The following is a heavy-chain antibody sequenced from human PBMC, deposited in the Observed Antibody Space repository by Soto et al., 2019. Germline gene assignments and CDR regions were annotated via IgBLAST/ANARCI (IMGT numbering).Heavy chain of an antibody. CDR3: AATGRYDYYALDI. V-gene: IGHV3-30*14. Sequence: QVQLVESGGGVVQPGRSLRLSCVGSGFIFSTFAMHWVRQTPGKGLEWAAVISHDGADKYYADSVKGRFTISRDNSKNTLYILMDGLRTEDAAVYYCAATGRYDYYALDIWGQGTTVTVSS. CDR2: ISHDGADK. J-gene: IGHJ6*02. D-gene: IGHD1-1*01. CDR1: GFIFSTFA.